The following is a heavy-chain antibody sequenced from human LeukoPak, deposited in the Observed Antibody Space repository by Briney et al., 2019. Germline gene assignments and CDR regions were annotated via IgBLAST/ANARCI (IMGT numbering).Heavy chain of an antibody. J-gene: IGHJ6*02. V-gene: IGHV3-23*01. CDR2: ISGSGDST. D-gene: IGHD3-9*01. Sequence: PGGSLRLSCAASGFTFSSYAMSWVRQAPGKGLEWVSAISGSGDSTYYGDSVKGRFTISRDNSKNTLYLQMNSLRAEDTAVYYCARPLPEGRYFDWLSPGYYYGMDVWGQGTTVTVSS. CDR1: GFTFSSYA. CDR3: ARPLPEGRYFDWLSPGYYYGMDV.